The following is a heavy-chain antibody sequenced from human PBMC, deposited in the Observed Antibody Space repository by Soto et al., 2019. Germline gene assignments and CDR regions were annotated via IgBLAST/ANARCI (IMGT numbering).Heavy chain of an antibody. CDR1: GSTFSSYA. J-gene: IGHJ4*02. Sequence: SAVKVSCKRSGSTFSSYAISWVRQAPGQGLEWMGGIIPIFGTANYAQKFQGRVTITADESTATAYMELSRLRSEDTAVFYCASCNRGGSCDLDYWGQGTLDTVSA. CDR2: IIPIFGTA. D-gene: IGHD2-15*01. V-gene: IGHV1-69*13. CDR3: ASCNRGGSCDLDY.